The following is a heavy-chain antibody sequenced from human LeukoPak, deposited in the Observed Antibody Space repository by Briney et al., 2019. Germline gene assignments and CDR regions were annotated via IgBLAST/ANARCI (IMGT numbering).Heavy chain of an antibody. CDR2: ISGSGGST. J-gene: IGHJ4*02. Sequence: GGSLRLSCAASGFTFSSYAMSWVRQAPGKGLEWVSTISGSGGSTYYADFVKGRFTISRDNSKNTLYLQMNSLRAEDTAVYYCAKEGLPPYYYGSGTYYREPPRGFQRRHWGQGTLVTVSS. V-gene: IGHV3-23*01. D-gene: IGHD3-10*01. CDR1: GFTFSSYA. CDR3: AKEGLPPYYYGSGTYYREPPRGFQRRH.